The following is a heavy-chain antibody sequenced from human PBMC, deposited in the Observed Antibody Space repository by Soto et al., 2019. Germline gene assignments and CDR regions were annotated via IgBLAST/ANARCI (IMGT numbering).Heavy chain of an antibody. CDR2: IYPGDSDT. J-gene: IGHJ6*02. CDR1: GYSFTSYW. Sequence: GESLQISCKGSGYSFTSYWIGWVRQMPGKGLELMGIIYPGDSDTRYSPSFQGQDTISAAKYISPASLQWSSRTASHTAMHYCARHRSTIFAVVPPQAYCMDVWGQGTTVTVSS. V-gene: IGHV5-51*01. D-gene: IGHD3-3*01. CDR3: ARHRSTIFAVVPPQAYCMDV.